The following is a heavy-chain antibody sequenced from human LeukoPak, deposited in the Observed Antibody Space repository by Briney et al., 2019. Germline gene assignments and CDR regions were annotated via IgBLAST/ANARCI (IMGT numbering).Heavy chain of an antibody. Sequence: GGSLRLSCAASGFTFGSYAMSWVRQAPGKGLEWVSAISGSGGSTYYADSVKGRFTISRDNSKNTLYLQMNSLRAEDTAVYYCAKDSSFSPVLELLDAFDIWGQGTMVTVSS. D-gene: IGHD1-26*01. V-gene: IGHV3-23*01. CDR2: ISGSGGST. CDR3: AKDSSFSPVLELLDAFDI. CDR1: GFTFGSYA. J-gene: IGHJ3*02.